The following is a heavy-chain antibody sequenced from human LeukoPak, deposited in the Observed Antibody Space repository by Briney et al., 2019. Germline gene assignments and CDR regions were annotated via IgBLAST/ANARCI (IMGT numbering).Heavy chain of an antibody. D-gene: IGHD3-16*01. CDR1: GGTFSSYA. CDR2: IIPIFGTA. J-gene: IGHJ6*02. CDR3: ARTGEGGKVWNSYYYGMDV. V-gene: IGHV1-69*13. Sequence: SVKVSCKASGGTFSSYAISWVRQAPGQGLEWMGGIIPIFGTANYAQKFQGRVTITADESTSTAYMELSSLRSEDTAVYYCARTGEGGKVWNSYYYGMDVWGQGTTVIVSS.